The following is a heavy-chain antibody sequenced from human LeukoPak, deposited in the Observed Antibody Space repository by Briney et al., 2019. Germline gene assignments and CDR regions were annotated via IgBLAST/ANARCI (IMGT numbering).Heavy chain of an antibody. D-gene: IGHD3-16*01. J-gene: IGHJ3*02. CDR1: GFTFDDYA. CDR3: AKGAPSRGGSSRAFDI. V-gene: IGHV3-9*01. CDR2: ISWNSGSI. Sequence: GGSLRLSCAASGFTFDDYAMHWVRQAPGKGLEWVSGISWNSGSIGYADSVKGRFTISRDNAKNSLYLQMNSLRAEDTALYYCAKGAPSRGGSSRAFDIWGQGTMVTVSS.